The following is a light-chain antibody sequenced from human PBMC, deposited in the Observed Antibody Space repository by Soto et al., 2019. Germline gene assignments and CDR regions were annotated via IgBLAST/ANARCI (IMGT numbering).Light chain of an antibody. CDR1: QSVSSSY. J-gene: IGKJ1*01. Sequence: EIVLTQSPGTLSLPPGERATLSCRASQSVSSSYLAWYQQNRGQAPRLLIYGASSRAPGIPDRFGGSGSGTDFTLTISTLEPEDFAVYYCQQYGSSRWTFGQGTKVDIK. V-gene: IGKV3-20*01. CDR2: GAS. CDR3: QQYGSSRWT.